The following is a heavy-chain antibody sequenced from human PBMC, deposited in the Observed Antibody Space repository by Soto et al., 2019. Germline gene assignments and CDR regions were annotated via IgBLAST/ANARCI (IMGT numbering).Heavy chain of an antibody. Sequence: EVQLVESGGGLVKPGGSLRLSCAASGFTFSNAWMNWVRQAPGKGLEWVGRIKSKTDGGTTDYAAPVKGRFTISRDDSQNTLYLQINSLKIEDTALYYCTTDPTGGWFDPWGQGTLVTVSS. CDR1: GFTFSNAW. CDR2: IKSKTDGGTT. CDR3: TTDPTGGWFDP. V-gene: IGHV3-15*07. J-gene: IGHJ5*02. D-gene: IGHD4-17*01.